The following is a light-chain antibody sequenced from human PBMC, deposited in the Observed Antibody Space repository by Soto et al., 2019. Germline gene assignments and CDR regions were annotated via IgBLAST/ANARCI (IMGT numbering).Light chain of an antibody. V-gene: IGKV3-11*01. J-gene: IGKJ5*01. CDR1: QSVSKY. CDR2: DAS. Sequence: EIVLTQSPATLSLSPGERATLSCRTSQSVSKYFAWYQQKPGRAPRLLIYDASSRATGIPARFIGSGSGTDFTLTISSLEPEEFAIYYCQQRRNWPITFGQGTRLEIK. CDR3: QQRRNWPIT.